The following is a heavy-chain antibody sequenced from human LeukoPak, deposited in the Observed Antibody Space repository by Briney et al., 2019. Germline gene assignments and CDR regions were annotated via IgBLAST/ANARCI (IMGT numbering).Heavy chain of an antibody. CDR2: ISSSGSTI. J-gene: IGHJ5*02. CDR1: GFTFSDYY. Sequence: PGGSLRLSCAASGFTFSDYYMSWIRQAPGKGLEWVSYISSSGSTIYYADSVKGRFTISRDNAKSSLYLQMNSLRAEDTAVYYCAIPPPRLVVPAAPIGFDPWGQGTLVTVSS. V-gene: IGHV3-11*01. D-gene: IGHD2-2*01. CDR3: AIPPPRLVVPAAPIGFDP.